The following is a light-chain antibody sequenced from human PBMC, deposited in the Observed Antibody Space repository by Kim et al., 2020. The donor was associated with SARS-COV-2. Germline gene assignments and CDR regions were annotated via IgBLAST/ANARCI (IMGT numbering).Light chain of an antibody. CDR2: DVN. V-gene: IGLV2-11*01. Sequence: QSALTQPRSVSGSPGQSVTISCTGTISDVGGYGLVSWYQQVPGKAPTLMIYDVNTRPSGVPDRFSGSKSGNTASLTISGLQAEDEADYYCCSYGGSYTWVFGGGTKLTVL. CDR1: ISDVGGYGL. J-gene: IGLJ3*02. CDR3: CSYGGSYTWV.